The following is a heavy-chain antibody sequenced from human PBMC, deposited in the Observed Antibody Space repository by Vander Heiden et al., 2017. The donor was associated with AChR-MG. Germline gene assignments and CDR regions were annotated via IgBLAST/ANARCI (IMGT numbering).Heavy chain of an antibody. Sequence: EVRLLESGGGLVQPGGSLRLSCAASGFPFSGYAMSWVRQAPGKGLEWVSAISGSGGSTYYADSVKGRFTISRDNSKNTLYLQMNSLRAEDTAVYYCAKSRTTTVTINWFDPWGQGTLVTVSS. V-gene: IGHV3-23*01. CDR1: GFPFSGYA. CDR2: ISGSGGST. D-gene: IGHD4-17*01. CDR3: AKSRTTTVTINWFDP. J-gene: IGHJ5*02.